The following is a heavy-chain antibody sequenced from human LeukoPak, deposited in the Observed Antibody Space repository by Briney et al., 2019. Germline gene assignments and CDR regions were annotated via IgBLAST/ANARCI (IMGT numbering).Heavy chain of an antibody. V-gene: IGHV3-74*01. CDR1: GFTLSSYW. J-gene: IGHJ4*02. CDR3: ARELGGPDY. Sequence: GGSLRLSCVASGFTLSSYWMHWVRQAPGKGLVWVSRITNDGSGTSYADSVKGRFTISRDNAKNTLFLQMNSLRVEDTAVYYCARELGGPDYWGQGTLVTVSS. CDR2: ITNDGSGT. D-gene: IGHD3-16*01.